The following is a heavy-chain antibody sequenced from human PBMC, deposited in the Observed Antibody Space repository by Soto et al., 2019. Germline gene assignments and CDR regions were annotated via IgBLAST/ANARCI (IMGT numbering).Heavy chain of an antibody. J-gene: IGHJ4*02. D-gene: IGHD2-21*01. CDR1: GYTFTSYG. CDR2: ISAHNGNT. CDR3: ARDLSIGLFDY. Sequence: QVQLVQSGAEVKKPGASVKVSCKASGYTFTSYGISWVRQAPGQGLEWMGWISAHNGNTKYAQKLQCRVTVTTDTSTSTAYMELRSLRADDAAVYFCARDLSIGLFDYWGQGTLVTVSS. V-gene: IGHV1-18*01.